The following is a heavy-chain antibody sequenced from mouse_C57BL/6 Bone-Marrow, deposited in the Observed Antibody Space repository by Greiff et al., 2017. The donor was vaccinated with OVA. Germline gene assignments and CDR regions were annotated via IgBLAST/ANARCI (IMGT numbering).Heavy chain of an antibody. J-gene: IGHJ4*01. CDR1: GFTFSNYW. D-gene: IGHD3-3*01. V-gene: IGHV6-3*01. CDR3: TVKGLGVGYAMDY. Sequence: EVKLVESGGGLVQPGGSLKLSCVASGFTFSNYWMNWVRQSPEKGLEWVAQMRLKSDNYATHYAESVKGRFTISRDDSKSSVYLQMNNLRAEDTGIDYCTVKGLGVGYAMDYWGQGTSVTVSS. CDR2: MRLKSDNYAT.